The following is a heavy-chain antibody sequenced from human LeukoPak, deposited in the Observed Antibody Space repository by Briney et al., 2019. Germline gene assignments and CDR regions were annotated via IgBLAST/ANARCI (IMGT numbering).Heavy chain of an antibody. D-gene: IGHD7-27*01. V-gene: IGHV3-11*04. Sequence: PGGSLRLSFAASGFTFSYSYMTWIRQAPGKGLEWVSFISNSGDSIYYADSVKGRFTTSRDNAKNSLFLQMNSLRAEDTAVYYCGRGHWGLDYWGQGALVTVSS. J-gene: IGHJ4*02. CDR3: GRGHWGLDY. CDR2: ISNSGDSI. CDR1: GFTFSYSY.